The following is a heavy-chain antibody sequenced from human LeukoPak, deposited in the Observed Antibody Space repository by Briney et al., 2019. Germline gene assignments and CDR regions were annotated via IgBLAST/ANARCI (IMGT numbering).Heavy chain of an antibody. Sequence: SETLSLTCTVSGGSISSYYWSWIRQPAGKGLEWIGRIYTSGSTNYNPSLKSRVTMSVDTSKNQFSLTLRSVTAADSAIYYCARGPNPHGDYGSGSFGYWGQGTVVTVSS. CDR1: GGSISSYY. V-gene: IGHV4-4*07. CDR2: IYTSGST. J-gene: IGHJ4*02. CDR3: ARGPNPHGDYGSGSFGY. D-gene: IGHD3-10*01.